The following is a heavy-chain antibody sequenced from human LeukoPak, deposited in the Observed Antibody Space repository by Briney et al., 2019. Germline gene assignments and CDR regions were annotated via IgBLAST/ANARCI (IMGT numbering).Heavy chain of an antibody. D-gene: IGHD6-19*01. CDR2: IIETGASP. V-gene: IGHV3-23*01. J-gene: IGHJ4*02. CDR1: GFSFSLYA. CDR3: ARRGAGSGGLDY. Sequence: GGSLTLSCAASGFSFSLYAMNWVRQAPGKGLEWVSTIIETGASPYYADSVSGRFTVSRDSSKNMFYLQMNSLRAEDTAIYYCARRGAGSGGLDYWGQGTLVTVSS.